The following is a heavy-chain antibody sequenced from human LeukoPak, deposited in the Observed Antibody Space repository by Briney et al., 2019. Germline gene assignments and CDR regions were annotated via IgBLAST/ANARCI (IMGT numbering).Heavy chain of an antibody. CDR3: ARDLPLPTIYYDSSGYIGMAFDI. Sequence: PGGSLRLSCAASGFTFSSYGMHWVRQAPGKGLEWVAVISYDGSNKYYADSVKGRFTISRDNSKNTLYLQMNSLRAEDTAVYYCARDLPLPTIYYDSSGYIGMAFDIWGQGTMVTVSS. V-gene: IGHV3-30*03. D-gene: IGHD3-22*01. CDR2: ISYDGSNK. CDR1: GFTFSSYG. J-gene: IGHJ3*02.